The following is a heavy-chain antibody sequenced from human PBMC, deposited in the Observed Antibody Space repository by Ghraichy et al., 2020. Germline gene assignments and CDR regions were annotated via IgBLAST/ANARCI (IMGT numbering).Heavy chain of an antibody. CDR3: ARVPWIQLWFDYYFDY. D-gene: IGHD5-18*01. CDR1: GYTFTSYG. CDR2: ISAYNGNT. Sequence: ASVKVSCKASGYTFTSYGISWVRQAPGQGLEWMGWISAYNGNTNYAQKLQGRVTMTTDTSTSTAYMELRSLRSDDTAVYYCARVPWIQLWFDYYFDYWGQGTLVTVSS. J-gene: IGHJ4*02. V-gene: IGHV1-18*01.